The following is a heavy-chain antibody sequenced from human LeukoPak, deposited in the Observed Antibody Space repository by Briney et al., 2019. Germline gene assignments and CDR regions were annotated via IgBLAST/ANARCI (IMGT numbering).Heavy chain of an antibody. CDR1: GFTFSSYE. Sequence: GGSLRLSCAASGFTFSSYEMNWVRQAPGKGLEWVSYISSSGSTIYYADSVKGRFSISRDSSKNILYLQMNSLRAEDTAVYYCAKDRCSNGIGCYYYYMDVWGKGTTVTISS. J-gene: IGHJ6*03. V-gene: IGHV3-48*03. CDR2: ISSSGSTI. CDR3: AKDRCSNGIGCYYYYMDV. D-gene: IGHD2-8*01.